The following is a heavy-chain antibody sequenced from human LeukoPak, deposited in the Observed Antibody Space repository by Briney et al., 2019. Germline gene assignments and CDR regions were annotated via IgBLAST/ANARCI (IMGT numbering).Heavy chain of an antibody. CDR3: ARHKNRDYYYMDV. CDR1: GYMFNSYW. V-gene: IGHV5-51*01. CDR2: IYPDDSDI. D-gene: IGHD1-14*01. J-gene: IGHJ6*03. Sequence: GESLKISCKGSGYMFNSYWIAWVRQMPGKGLEWMGIIYPDDSDIRYSPSFQGQVTISVDKSIRTTYLQWSSLKASDTAMYYCARHKNRDYYYMDVWGKGTTVTVSS.